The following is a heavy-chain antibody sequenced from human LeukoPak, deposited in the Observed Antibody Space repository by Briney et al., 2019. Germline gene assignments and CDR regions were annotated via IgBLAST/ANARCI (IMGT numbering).Heavy chain of an antibody. D-gene: IGHD6-13*01. Sequence: GGSLRLSCAASGFTFSSYDMHWVRQAPGKGLEWVAFIRYDGSNKYYADSVKGRFTISRDNSKNTLYLQMNSLGAEDTAVYYCAKAGSSSSYMDVWGKGTTVIVSS. CDR3: AKAGSSSSYMDV. J-gene: IGHJ6*03. CDR2: IRYDGSNK. CDR1: GFTFSSYD. V-gene: IGHV3-30*02.